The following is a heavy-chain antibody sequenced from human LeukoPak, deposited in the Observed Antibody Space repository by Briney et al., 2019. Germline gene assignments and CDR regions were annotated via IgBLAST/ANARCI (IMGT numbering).Heavy chain of an antibody. J-gene: IGHJ6*03. CDR2: IIPSFCTA. Sequence: SVTVSCKASGGTFSSYAISWVRQAPGQGLEWRGGIIPSFCTADYAQKFQGRVTITADKSSTTVYMELSSLRCEDTAVYYCASPPVPQAAAITPGYFYYYMDVWGKGTTVTVSS. CDR1: GGTFSSYA. D-gene: IGHD6-13*01. V-gene: IGHV1-69*06. CDR3: ASPPVPQAAAITPGYFYYYMDV.